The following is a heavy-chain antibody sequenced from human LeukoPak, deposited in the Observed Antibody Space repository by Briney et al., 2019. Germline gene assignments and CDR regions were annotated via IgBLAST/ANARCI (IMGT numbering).Heavy chain of an antibody. J-gene: IGHJ6*02. CDR1: GGSISSYY. D-gene: IGHD1-7*01. V-gene: IGHV4-59*13. CDR2: IYYSGST. CDR3: ARDGITGTTAGMDV. Sequence: SETLSLTCTVSGGSISSYYWSWIRQPPGKGLEWIGYIYYSGSTNYNPSLKSRVTISVDTSKNQFSLKLSSVTAAGTAVYYCARDGITGTTAGMDVWGQGTTVTVSS.